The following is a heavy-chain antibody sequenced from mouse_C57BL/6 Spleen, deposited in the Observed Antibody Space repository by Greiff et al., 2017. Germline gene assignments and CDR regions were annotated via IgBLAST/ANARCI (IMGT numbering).Heavy chain of an antibody. V-gene: IGHV1-69*01. CDR3: ASVDY. CDR2: IDPSDSYT. Sequence: QVQLKQPGAELVMPGASVKLSCKASGYTFTSYWMHWVKQRPGQGLEWIGEIDPSDSYTNYNQKFKGKSTLTVDKSSSTAYMQLSSLTSEDSAVYYCASVDYWGQGTSVTVSS. CDR1: GYTFTSYW. J-gene: IGHJ4*01.